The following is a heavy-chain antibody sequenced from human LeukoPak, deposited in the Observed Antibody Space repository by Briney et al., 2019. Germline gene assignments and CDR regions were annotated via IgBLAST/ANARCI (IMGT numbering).Heavy chain of an antibody. Sequence: SVKVSCKASGGTFISYAISWVRQAPGQGLEWMGRIIPIFGIANYAQKFQGRVTITADKSTSTAYMELSSLRSEDPAVYYCAREEWKNGDYPWPWGQGTLVTVSS. D-gene: IGHD4-17*01. J-gene: IGHJ5*02. CDR3: AREEWKNGDYPWP. CDR2: IIPIFGIA. CDR1: GGTFISYA. V-gene: IGHV1-69*04.